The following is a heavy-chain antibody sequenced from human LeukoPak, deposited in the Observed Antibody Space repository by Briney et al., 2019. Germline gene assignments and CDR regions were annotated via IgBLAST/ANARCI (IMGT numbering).Heavy chain of an antibody. D-gene: IGHD3-10*01. CDR3: ARGELETSYYYYYYMDV. V-gene: IGHV3-13*01. J-gene: IGHJ6*03. CDR2: IGTAGDT. CDR1: GFTFSGYD. Sequence: GGSLRLSCAASGFTFSGYDMHWVRQATGKGLEWVSAIGTAGDTYCPGSVKGRFTISRENAKNSLYLQMNSLRAGDTAVYYCARGELETSYYYYYYMDVWGKGTTVTVSS.